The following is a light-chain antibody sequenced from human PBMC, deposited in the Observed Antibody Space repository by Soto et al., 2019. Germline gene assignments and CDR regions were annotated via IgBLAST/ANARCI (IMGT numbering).Light chain of an antibody. V-gene: IGKV3-15*01. CDR2: VAS. CDR3: QQYNNWPLT. CDR1: QSVRSN. J-gene: IGKJ4*01. Sequence: EIVMTQSPATLSVSPGERATLSCRASQSVRSNLAWYQQKPGQTPRLLIYVASTRATGIPARFTGSGSGTELTLTISSLQSEDFAIYYCQQYNNWPLTFGGGTKVEIK.